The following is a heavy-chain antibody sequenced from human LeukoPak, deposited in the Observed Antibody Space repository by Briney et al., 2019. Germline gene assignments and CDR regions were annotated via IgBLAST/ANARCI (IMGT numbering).Heavy chain of an antibody. CDR1: GFTFSSYS. CDR2: ISSSSSTI. D-gene: IGHD5-18*01. Sequence: GGSLRLSCAASGFTFSSYSMNWVRQAPGKGLEWVSYISSSSSTIYYADSVKGRFTISRDNAKNSLYLQMNSLRAEDTAVYYCARGPRGYSYGPVPHDYWGQGTLVTVSP. CDR3: ARGPRGYSYGPVPHDY. V-gene: IGHV3-48*01. J-gene: IGHJ4*02.